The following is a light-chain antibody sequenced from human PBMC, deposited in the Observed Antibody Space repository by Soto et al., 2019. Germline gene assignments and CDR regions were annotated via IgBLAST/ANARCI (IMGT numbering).Light chain of an antibody. CDR3: LRFNTYPQA. Sequence: AIQLTQSPSSLSASIGDRVTITCRARQGIGSALAWYQQAPGKPPKLLIFDASTLENGVPSRFSGGVSGTDFTLTISSLQPEDCATYYCLRFNTYPQAFGGGTKVEIK. V-gene: IGKV1-13*02. CDR1: QGIGSA. CDR2: DAS. J-gene: IGKJ4*01.